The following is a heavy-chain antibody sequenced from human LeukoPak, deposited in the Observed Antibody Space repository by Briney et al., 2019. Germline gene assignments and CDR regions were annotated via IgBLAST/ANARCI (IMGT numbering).Heavy chain of an antibody. D-gene: IGHD7-27*01. CDR3: ARTQLGIAVDH. V-gene: IGHV4-39*01. CDR1: GYSISNSNSR. J-gene: IGHJ4*02. Sequence: SETLSLTCTVSGYSISNSNSRWDWLPQPQGKGLEWIGAVTYSGTAFYNPSLKSRVTMFVDTSMNQFSLKLNSVTAADSAMYFCARTQLGIAVDHWGQGTLVTVSS. CDR2: VTYSGTA.